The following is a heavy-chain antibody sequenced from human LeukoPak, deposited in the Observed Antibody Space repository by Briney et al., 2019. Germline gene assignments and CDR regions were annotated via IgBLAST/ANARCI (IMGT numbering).Heavy chain of an antibody. CDR1: GFTFSTYS. CDR3: AKDPPGRSVAPDAAFDI. J-gene: IGHJ3*02. D-gene: IGHD6-19*01. V-gene: IGHV3-23*01. Sequence: PGGSLRLSCAASGFTFSTYSMSWVRQAPGKGLEWVSAISSSGGTTVYADSVKGRFTISRDNSRNTLYLQMNSLRGEDTAVYYCAKDPPGRSVAPDAAFDIWGQGTMVTVSS. CDR2: ISSSGGTT.